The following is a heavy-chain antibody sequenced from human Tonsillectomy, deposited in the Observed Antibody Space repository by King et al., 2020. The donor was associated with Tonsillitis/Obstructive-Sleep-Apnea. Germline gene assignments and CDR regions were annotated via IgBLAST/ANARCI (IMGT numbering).Heavy chain of an antibody. Sequence: QLVQSGAEVKKPGESLRISCEGSGYNFTSYGISWVRQMPGKGLEWMGRIDPSDSYTNYSPSFHGHVTISADNAIGTAYLQWSSLKASDTAMYYCARGADAFDIWGQGTMVTVSS. J-gene: IGHJ3*02. CDR1: GYNFTSYG. CDR2: IDPSDSYT. CDR3: ARGADAFDI. V-gene: IGHV5-10-1*01.